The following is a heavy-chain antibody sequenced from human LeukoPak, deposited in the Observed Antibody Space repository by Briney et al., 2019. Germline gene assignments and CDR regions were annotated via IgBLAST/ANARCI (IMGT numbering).Heavy chain of an antibody. CDR2: ISAYNGNT. CDR3: ARDLDGSGSYYTDY. V-gene: IGHV1-18*01. Sequence: GASVKVSCKASAYTFSNYGFNWVRQAPGQGLEWMGWISAYNGNTKYAQKLQGRFTISTDTSTSTAYMELRSLTSDDTAVYYCARDLDGSGSYYTDYWGQGTLVTVPS. D-gene: IGHD3-10*01. J-gene: IGHJ4*02. CDR1: AYTFSNYG.